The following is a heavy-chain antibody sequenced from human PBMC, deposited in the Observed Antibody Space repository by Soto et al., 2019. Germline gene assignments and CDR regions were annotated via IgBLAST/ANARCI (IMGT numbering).Heavy chain of an antibody. V-gene: IGHV1-8*01. CDR2: MNPNSGNT. D-gene: IGHD2-2*01. CDR1: GYTFTSYD. Sequence: QVQLVQSGAEVKKPGASVKVSCKASGYTFTSYDINWVRQATGQGLEWMGWMNPNSGNTGYAQKFQGRVTMPRNTSISTAYMELSSLRSEDTAVYYCARDIVLVPAAIAYNYYGMDVWGQGTTVTVSS. J-gene: IGHJ6*02. CDR3: ARDIVLVPAAIAYNYYGMDV.